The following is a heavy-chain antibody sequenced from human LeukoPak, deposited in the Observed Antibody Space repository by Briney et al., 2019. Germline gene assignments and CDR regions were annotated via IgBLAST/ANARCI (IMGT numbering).Heavy chain of an antibody. V-gene: IGHV3-9*01. CDR1: GFTFDDYA. J-gene: IGHJ4*02. CDR3: AKAVGYSYGLGYFDY. CDR2: ISWNSGSI. Sequence: PGGSLRLSCAASGFTFDDYAMHWVRHAPGKGLEWVSGISWNSGSIGYADSVKGRFTISRDNAKNSLYLQMNSLRAEDTALYYCAKAVGYSYGLGYFDYWGQGTLVTVSS. D-gene: IGHD5-18*01.